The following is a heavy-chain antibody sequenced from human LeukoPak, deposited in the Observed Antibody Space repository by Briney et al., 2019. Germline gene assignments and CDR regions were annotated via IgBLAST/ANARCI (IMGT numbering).Heavy chain of an antibody. CDR3: ARLPQGGSSYGPLDV. CDR1: GGSISSSTYH. D-gene: IGHD5-18*01. CDR2: IYYSGST. Sequence: SETLSLTCTVSGGSISSSTYHWGWIRQPPGKGLEWVGNIYYSGSTCYNPSLESRATLYVDTSKKQFSLKLNPVTAADTAVYYCARLPQGGSSYGPLDVWGQGTTVTVSS. J-gene: IGHJ6*02. V-gene: IGHV4-39*01.